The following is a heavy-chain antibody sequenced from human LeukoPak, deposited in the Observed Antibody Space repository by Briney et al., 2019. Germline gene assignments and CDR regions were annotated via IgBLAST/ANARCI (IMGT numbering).Heavy chain of an antibody. J-gene: IGHJ4*02. V-gene: IGHV4-39*01. CDR3: ARIVVVVVAATPDY. CDR1: GGSISSSSYY. D-gene: IGHD2-15*01. Sequence: SETLSLTCSVSGGSISSSSYYWVWIRQPPGKGLEWIGSIYYSGSTYYNPSLKSRVTISVDTSKNQFSLNLSSVTAADTAVYFCARIVVVVVAATPDYWGQGTLVTVSS. CDR2: IYYSGST.